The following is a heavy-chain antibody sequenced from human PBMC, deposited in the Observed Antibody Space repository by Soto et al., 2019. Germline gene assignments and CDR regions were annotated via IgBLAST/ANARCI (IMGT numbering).Heavy chain of an antibody. J-gene: IGHJ6*02. CDR3: ARNFEYSSSPNGREGYYYGMDV. V-gene: IGHV1-2*04. D-gene: IGHD6-6*01. Sequence: ASVKVSCKASGYTFTGYYMHWVRQAPGQGLEWMGWINPNSGGTNYAQKFQGWVTMTRDTSISTAYMELSRLRSDDTAVYYCARNFEYSSSPNGREGYYYGMDVWGQGTTVTVSS. CDR1: GYTFTGYY. CDR2: INPNSGGT.